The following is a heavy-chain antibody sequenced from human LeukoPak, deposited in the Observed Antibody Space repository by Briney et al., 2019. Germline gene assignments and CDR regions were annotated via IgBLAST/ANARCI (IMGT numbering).Heavy chain of an antibody. CDR1: GGTFSSYA. CDR2: ITPIFGTA. D-gene: IGHD1-14*01. J-gene: IGHJ1*01. CDR3: ARTGNGEYFQH. V-gene: IGHV1-69*05. Sequence: SVKVSXKASGGTFSSYAISWVRQAPGQGLEWMGRITPIFGTANYAQKFQGRVTITTDESTSTAYMELSSLRSEDTAVYYCARTGNGEYFQHWGQGTLVTVSS.